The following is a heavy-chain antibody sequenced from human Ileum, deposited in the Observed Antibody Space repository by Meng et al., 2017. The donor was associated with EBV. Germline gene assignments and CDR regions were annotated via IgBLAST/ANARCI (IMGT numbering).Heavy chain of an antibody. CDR1: GDSISSDIW. CDR3: GRDQGRELINH. CDR2: VYHRGDT. D-gene: IGHD1-7*01. J-gene: IGHJ4*02. Sequence: QVQVEESGPGLGKPSGTLSLTCTVAGDSISSDIWWSWVRQPPGKGLEWIGEVYHRGDTNYNPSLKSRVDISVDKSKNQFYLSLFSVTAADTAVYYCGRDQGRELINHWGQGTLVTASS. V-gene: IGHV4-4*02.